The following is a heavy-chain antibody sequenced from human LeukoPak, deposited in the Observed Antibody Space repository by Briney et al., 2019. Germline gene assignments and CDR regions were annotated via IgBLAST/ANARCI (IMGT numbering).Heavy chain of an antibody. Sequence: ASGKVSCKASGYTFTSYYMHWVRQAPGQGLEWMGIINPSGGSTSYAQKFQGRVTMTRDTSTSTVYMELSSLRSEDTAVYYCARDMLSKESVDPTGNFDYWGQGTLVTVSS. CDR1: GYTFTSYY. V-gene: IGHV1-46*01. CDR2: INPSGGST. D-gene: IGHD2-8*01. J-gene: IGHJ4*02. CDR3: ARDMLSKESVDPTGNFDY.